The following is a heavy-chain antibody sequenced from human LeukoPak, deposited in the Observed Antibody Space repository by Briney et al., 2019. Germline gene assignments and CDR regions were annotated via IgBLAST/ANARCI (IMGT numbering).Heavy chain of an antibody. CDR1: GGSISSGGYS. CDR3: ARGRGGSPMEYYGMDV. V-gene: IGHV4-30-2*01. J-gene: IGHJ6*02. D-gene: IGHD2-15*01. CDR2: IYHSGST. Sequence: PSETLSLTCAVSGGSISSGGYSWSWIRQPPGKGLEWIGYIYHSGSTYYNPPLKSRVTISVDRSKNQFSLKLSSVTAADTAVYYCARGRGGSPMEYYGMDVWGQGTTVTVSS.